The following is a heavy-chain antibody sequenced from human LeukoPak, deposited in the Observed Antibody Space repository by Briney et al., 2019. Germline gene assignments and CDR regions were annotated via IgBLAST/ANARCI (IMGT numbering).Heavy chain of an antibody. J-gene: IGHJ4*02. V-gene: IGHV3-48*03. CDR1: GLTFSSDD. CDR2: ISGSGYRI. CDR3: AREGSSYAPSQPFYFDF. Sequence: GGSLRLSCAGSGLTFSSDDMNWVRQAPGKGLEWLSYISGSGYRIYYAGSVKGRFTVSRDNAKKSLYLQMNSLRAEDTAVYYCAREGSSYAPSQPFYFDFWGQGTLVTVSS. D-gene: IGHD3-10*01.